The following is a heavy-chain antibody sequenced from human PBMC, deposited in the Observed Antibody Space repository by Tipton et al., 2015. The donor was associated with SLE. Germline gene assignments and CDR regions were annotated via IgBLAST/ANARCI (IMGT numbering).Heavy chain of an antibody. CDR2: IYYTGNT. J-gene: IGHJ3*02. Sequence: LRLSCTVSADSISRSNYYWGWIRQPPGKGLEWLGTIYYTGNTYYNPSLKSRVTISIDTSKNQFALKVTSVTAADTAGYYCARLGQRRLSGSYRYGSFDIWGQGTMVIVSS. CDR1: ADSISRSNYY. CDR3: ARLGQRRLSGSYRYGSFDI. D-gene: IGHD1-26*01. V-gene: IGHV4-39*06.